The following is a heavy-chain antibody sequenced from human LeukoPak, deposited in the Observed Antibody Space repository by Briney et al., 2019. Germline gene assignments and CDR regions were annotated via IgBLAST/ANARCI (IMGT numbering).Heavy chain of an antibody. CDR3: ARGRYYGSGDHWFDP. CDR1: GGSISSSNW. V-gene: IGHV4-4*02. D-gene: IGHD3-10*01. J-gene: IGHJ5*02. Sequence: PSETLSLTCAVSGGSISSSNWWSWVRQPPGKGLEWIGEIYHSGSTNYNPSLKSRVTISVDKSKNQFSLKLSSVTAADTAVYYCARGRYYGSGDHWFDPWGQGTLVTVSS. CDR2: IYHSGST.